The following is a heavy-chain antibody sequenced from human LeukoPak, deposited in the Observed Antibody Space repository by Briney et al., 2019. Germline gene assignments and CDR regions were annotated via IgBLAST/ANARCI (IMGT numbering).Heavy chain of an antibody. V-gene: IGHV1-2*06. D-gene: IGHD1-7*01. J-gene: IGHJ4*02. CDR1: GYTFTGYY. CDR2: INPNSGGT. CDR3: ASDASRLSGTIPDHHL. Sequence: GASVKVSCKASGYTFTGYYMHWVRQAPGQGLEWMGRINPNSGGTNYAQKFQGRVTMTRDTSISTAYMELSRLRSDDTAVYYCASDASRLSGTIPDHHLWGQGTLVTVSS.